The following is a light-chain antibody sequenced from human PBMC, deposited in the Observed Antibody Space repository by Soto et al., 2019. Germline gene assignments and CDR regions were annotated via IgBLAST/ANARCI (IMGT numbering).Light chain of an antibody. J-gene: IGKJ1*01. CDR3: QQTYSSSWT. V-gene: IGKV1-39*01. Sequence: DTPITKSPAAVSASVRDSVPNTCRASQSVRNYLNWYQHKPGKAPKLLIYGASRLQTGVPSRFSGSGSGTDFTLTVSSLQPEDFATYYCQQTYSSSWTFGQGTKV. CDR2: GAS. CDR1: QSVRNY.